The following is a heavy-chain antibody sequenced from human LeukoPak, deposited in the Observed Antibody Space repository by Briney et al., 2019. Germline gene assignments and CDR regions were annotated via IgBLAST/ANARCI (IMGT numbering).Heavy chain of an antibody. D-gene: IGHD6-6*01. Sequence: GGSLRLSCAASGFTFSSYWMHWVRQAPGKGLVWVSRISTDGSSTNSADSVKGRPTISRDNAKNTLYLQMNSLRAEDTAVYYCVREYSSSSGRAFDMWGQGTMVTVSP. CDR2: ISTDGSST. CDR3: VREYSSSSGRAFDM. V-gene: IGHV3-74*01. CDR1: GFTFSSYW. J-gene: IGHJ3*02.